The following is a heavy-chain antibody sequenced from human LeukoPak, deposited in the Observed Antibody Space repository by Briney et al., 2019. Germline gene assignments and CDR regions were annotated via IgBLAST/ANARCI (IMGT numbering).Heavy chain of an antibody. CDR2: ISYDGSNK. CDR1: GFTFSSYG. Sequence: GGSLRLSCAASGFTFSSYGMHWVRQAPGKGLEWVAVISYDGSNKYYADSVKGRFTISRDNSKSTLYLQMNSLRAEDTAVYYCAKEYYDSSGYHRPGALDIWGQGTMVTVSS. D-gene: IGHD3-22*01. J-gene: IGHJ3*02. V-gene: IGHV3-30*18. CDR3: AKEYYDSSGYHRPGALDI.